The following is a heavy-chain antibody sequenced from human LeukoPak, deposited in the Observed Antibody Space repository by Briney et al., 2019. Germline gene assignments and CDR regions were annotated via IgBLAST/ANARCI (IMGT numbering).Heavy chain of an antibody. J-gene: IGHJ4*02. CDR1: GFTVNYRY. CDR3: ARDRYDSSGYSLDY. CDR2: IYSGGST. V-gene: IGHV3-66*01. Sequence: TGGSLRLSCAASGFTVNYRYMTWVRQAPGKGLEWVSSIYSGGSTYYADSVKGRFTISRDNSKNTLYLQTNNLRVEDTAVYYCARDRYDSSGYSLDYWGLGTLVTVSS. D-gene: IGHD3-22*01.